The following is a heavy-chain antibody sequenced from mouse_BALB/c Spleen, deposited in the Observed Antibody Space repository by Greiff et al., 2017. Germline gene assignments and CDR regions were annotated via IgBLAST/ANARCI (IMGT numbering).Heavy chain of an antibody. CDR1: GFSLTSYG. Sequence: VKLMESGPGLVAPSQSLSITCTVSGFSLTSYGVHWVRQPPGKGLEWLGVIWAGGSTNYNSALMSRLSISKDNSKSQVFLKMNSLQTDDTAMYYCARGETYYGNYEAAYWGQGTLVTVSA. D-gene: IGHD2-1*01. V-gene: IGHV2-9*02. J-gene: IGHJ3*01. CDR2: IWAGGST. CDR3: ARGETYYGNYEAAY.